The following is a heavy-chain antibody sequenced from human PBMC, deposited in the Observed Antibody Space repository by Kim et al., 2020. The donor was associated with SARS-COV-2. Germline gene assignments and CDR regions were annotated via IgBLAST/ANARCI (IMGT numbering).Heavy chain of an antibody. Sequence: GTANCHPSLGSRVTISVDTSKNQFCLRLSSVTAADTAVYYCVKGYTNWFDPWGQGTLVTVSS. CDR3: VKGYTNWFDP. D-gene: IGHD2-2*02. J-gene: IGHJ5*02. V-gene: IGHV4-59*09. CDR2: GTA.